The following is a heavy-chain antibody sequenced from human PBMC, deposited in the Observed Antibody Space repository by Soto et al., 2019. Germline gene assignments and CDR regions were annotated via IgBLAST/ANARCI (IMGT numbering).Heavy chain of an antibody. Sequence: ESGGGVVQPGRSLRLSCAASGFTFSSYGMHWVRQAPGKGLEWVAVIWYDGSNKYYADSVKGRFTISRDNSKNTLYLQMNSLRAEDTAVYYCARDAFPTAVTSPWFDPWGQGTLVTVSS. J-gene: IGHJ5*02. CDR3: ARDAFPTAVTSPWFDP. D-gene: IGHD6-25*01. V-gene: IGHV3-33*01. CDR1: GFTFSSYG. CDR2: IWYDGSNK.